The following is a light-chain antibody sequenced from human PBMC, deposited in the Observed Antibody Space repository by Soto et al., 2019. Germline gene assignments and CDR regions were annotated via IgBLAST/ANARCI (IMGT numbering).Light chain of an antibody. V-gene: IGKV1-9*01. CDR1: QGISSY. CDR3: QQVKNYPLT. CDR2: AAS. J-gene: IGKJ4*01. Sequence: DIQLTQSPSFLSASVGDRVTITCRASQGISSYVAWYQQKPGKAPKVLIYAASTLKSGVPSRFSGSGSGTGFTLTISSLQPEDFATYHCQQVKNYPLTFGGGTRVEIK.